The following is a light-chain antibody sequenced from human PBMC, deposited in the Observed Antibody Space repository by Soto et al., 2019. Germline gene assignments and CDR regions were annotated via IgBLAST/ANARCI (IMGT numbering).Light chain of an antibody. CDR2: DAS. Sequence: EIVLTQAPATLSLSPEDRATLSCRASQSINNYLAWYQQKPGQVPRLLISDASNRATGIPARFRGSGSGTVFTLTISSLQPDDVAVYFCQQRSKWPLTFGGGTKGEIK. J-gene: IGKJ4*01. V-gene: IGKV3-11*01. CDR1: QSINNY. CDR3: QQRSKWPLT.